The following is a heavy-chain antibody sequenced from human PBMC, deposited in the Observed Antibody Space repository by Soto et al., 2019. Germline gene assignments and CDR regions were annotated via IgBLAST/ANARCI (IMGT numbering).Heavy chain of an antibody. CDR1: DFTFSNAR. Sequence: EVQLVESGGGSVKPGGSLRLSCAVSDFTFSNARMNWVRQAPGKGLEWVGLIKSKFDGGTTAYAAPVKVRFTISRDDSKNMLFLQMNSLKTEDTAVYYCSTWGCPSGLDHGGQGTLVTVSS. D-gene: IGHD3-10*01. V-gene: IGHV3-15*07. CDR2: IKSKFDGGTT. CDR3: STWGCPSGLDH. J-gene: IGHJ4*02.